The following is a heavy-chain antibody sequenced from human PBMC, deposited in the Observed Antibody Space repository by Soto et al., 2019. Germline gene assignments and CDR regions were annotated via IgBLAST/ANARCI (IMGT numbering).Heavy chain of an antibody. CDR1: GFPFRSYA. V-gene: IGHV3-23*01. Sequence: GGSLRLSCAVSGFPFRSYAMSWVRQAPGKGLEWVSAISGSGDNTYLADSVKGRFTISRDNSKNTLYLQMNSLRAEGTAVYYCAKGGYYYDSSDSDALDIWGQGTMVTVSS. D-gene: IGHD3-22*01. CDR2: ISGSGDNT. J-gene: IGHJ3*02. CDR3: AKGGYYYDSSDSDALDI.